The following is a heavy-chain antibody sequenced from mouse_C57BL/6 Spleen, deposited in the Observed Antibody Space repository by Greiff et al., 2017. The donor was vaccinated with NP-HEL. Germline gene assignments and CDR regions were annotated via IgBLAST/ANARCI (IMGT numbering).Heavy chain of an antibody. V-gene: IGHV5-17*01. CDR2: ISSGSSTI. Sequence: DVKLVESGGGLVKPGGSLKLSCAASGFTFSDYGMHWVRQAPEKGLEWVAYISSGSSTIYYADTVKGRFTISRDNAKNTLFLQMTSLRSEDTAMYYCARGDYDDGGFAYWGQGTLVTVSA. CDR3: ARGDYDDGGFAY. CDR1: GFTFSDYG. J-gene: IGHJ3*01. D-gene: IGHD2-4*01.